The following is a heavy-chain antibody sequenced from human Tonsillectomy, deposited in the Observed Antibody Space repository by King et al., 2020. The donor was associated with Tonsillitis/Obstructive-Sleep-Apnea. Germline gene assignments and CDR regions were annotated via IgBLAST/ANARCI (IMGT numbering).Heavy chain of an antibody. J-gene: IGHJ4*02. CDR3: ARRVTRSSSTYFDY. D-gene: IGHD6-6*01. V-gene: IGHV3-66*01. Sequence: QLVQSGGGLVQPGGSLRLSCAASGFTVSSIYMSWVRQAPGKGLEWVSGMYSDSSTYYADSVKGRFTISRDNSKNMMYLQLNSLRADETAVYYCARRVTRSSSTYFDYWGQGILVTVSS. CDR2: MYSDSST. CDR1: GFTVSSIY.